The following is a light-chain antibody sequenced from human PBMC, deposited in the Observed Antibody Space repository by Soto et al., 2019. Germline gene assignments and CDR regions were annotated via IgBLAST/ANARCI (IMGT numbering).Light chain of an antibody. Sequence: QSALTQPPSVSGSPGQSITISCTGTSSDVGGYDFVSWYQQRPGEAPKLVIYDVTNRPSGVSNRFSGSKSGNTASLTISGLQAEDEADYYCTSYTRGDIGIFGGGTKLTVL. CDR3: TSYTRGDIGI. V-gene: IGLV2-14*01. CDR2: DVT. J-gene: IGLJ2*01. CDR1: SSDVGGYDF.